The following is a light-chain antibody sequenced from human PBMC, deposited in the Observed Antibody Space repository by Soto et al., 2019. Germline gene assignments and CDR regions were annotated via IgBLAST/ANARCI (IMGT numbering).Light chain of an antibody. V-gene: IGLV2-14*01. CDR3: SSYTSSSTLAVV. CDR2: EVS. CDR1: SSDVGGYNY. J-gene: IGLJ2*01. Sequence: QSGLTQPASVSGSPGQSITISCTGTSSDVGGYNYVSWYQQHPGKAPKLMIYEVSNRPSGVSNRFSGSKSGNTASLTISGLQAEDEADYYCSSYTSSSTLAVVFGGGTKLTVL.